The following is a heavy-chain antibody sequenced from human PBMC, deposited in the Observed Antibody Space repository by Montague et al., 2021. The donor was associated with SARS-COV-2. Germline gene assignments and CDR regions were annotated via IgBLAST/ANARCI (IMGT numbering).Heavy chain of an antibody. Sequence: SETLSLTCTVSGSSISSETHYWGWIRQPPGKGLEWIGSIFYSGSTYYNSSLKSRVSISVDTSKNQFSLRLRSVTAADTAVYYCASQPIPVTGSGEFDYWGPGTLVIVSS. CDR2: IFYSGST. CDR1: GSSISSETHY. J-gene: IGHJ4*02. D-gene: IGHD6-19*01. CDR3: ASQPIPVTGSGEFDY. V-gene: IGHV4-39*01.